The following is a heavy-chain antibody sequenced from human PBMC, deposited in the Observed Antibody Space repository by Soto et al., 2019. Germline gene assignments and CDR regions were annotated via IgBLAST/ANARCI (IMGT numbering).Heavy chain of an antibody. V-gene: IGHV4-59*01. D-gene: IGHD2-2*02. CDR3: ARGYCSSTSCYIWDNWFDP. CDR1: GGSISSYY. CDR2: IYYSGHT. J-gene: IGHJ5*02. Sequence: SETLSLTCTVSGGSISSYYWSWIRQPPGKGLEWIGYIYYSGHTNYNPSLKSRVTISVDTSKNQFSPKLSSVTAADTAVYYCARGYCSSTSCYIWDNWFDPWGQGTLVTVSS.